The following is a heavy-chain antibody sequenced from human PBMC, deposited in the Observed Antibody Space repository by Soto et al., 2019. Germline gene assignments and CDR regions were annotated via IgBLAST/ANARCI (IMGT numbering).Heavy chain of an antibody. V-gene: IGHV4-59*01. CDR2: IYYSGST. CDR3: ARVGHYGSGSKYYGMDV. CDR1: GRSLTKYF. D-gene: IGHD3-10*01. J-gene: IGHJ6*02. Sequence: KPSETLSLTCTVSGRSLTKYFWSWIRQPAGKGLEWIGYIYYSGSTNYNPSLKSRVTISVDTSKNQFSLKLSSVTAADTAVYYCARVGHYGSGSKYYGMDVWGQGTTVTVSS.